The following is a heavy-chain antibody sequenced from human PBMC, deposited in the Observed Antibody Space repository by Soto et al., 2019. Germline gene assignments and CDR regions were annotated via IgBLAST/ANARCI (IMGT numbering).Heavy chain of an antibody. J-gene: IGHJ4*02. Sequence: GGSLRLSCAASGFTFNYFAMRWVRQAPGKGLEWVSTISAGGTNRFYADSVKGRFTISRDNSNKTLSLQMSSLRAEDTAIYFCATSPGLGMAVSGSDYWGQGTLVTVSS. CDR3: ATSPGLGMAVSGSDY. D-gene: IGHD7-27*01. V-gene: IGHV3-23*01. CDR2: ISAGGTNR. CDR1: GFTFNYFA.